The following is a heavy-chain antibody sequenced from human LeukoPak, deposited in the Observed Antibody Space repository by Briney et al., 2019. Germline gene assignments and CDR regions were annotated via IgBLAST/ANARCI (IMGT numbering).Heavy chain of an antibody. CDR3: ARDRTDCSSTSCYPFDAFDI. V-gene: IGHV1-18*01. J-gene: IGHJ3*02. CDR1: GYTFTSYG. Sequence: ASVKVSCKASGYTFTSYGISWVRQAPGQGLEWMGWISAYNGNTNYAQKLQGRVTMTTDTSTSTAYMELRSLRSDDTAVYYCARDRTDCSSTSCYPFDAFDIWGQGTMVTVSS. D-gene: IGHD2-2*01. CDR2: ISAYNGNT.